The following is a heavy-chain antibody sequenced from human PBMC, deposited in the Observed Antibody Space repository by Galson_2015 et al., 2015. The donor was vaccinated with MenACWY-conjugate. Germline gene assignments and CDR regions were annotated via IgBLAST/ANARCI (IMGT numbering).Heavy chain of an antibody. CDR2: IIPIFGAV. V-gene: IGHV1-69*01. Sequence: FSSYGISWVRQAPGQGLEWMGAIIPIFGAVNYAQRFQGRVTMTADESTTTAYMELSSLRSEDTAVYYCARDGHSSTWNQYNWFDPWGQGTLVTVSS. D-gene: IGHD6-13*01. CDR3: ARDGHSSTWNQYNWFDP. J-gene: IGHJ5*02. CDR1: FSSYG.